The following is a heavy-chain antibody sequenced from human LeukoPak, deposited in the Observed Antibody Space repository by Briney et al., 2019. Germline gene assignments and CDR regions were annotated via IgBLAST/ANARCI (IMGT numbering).Heavy chain of an antibody. CDR2: ITGGGGST. J-gene: IGHJ4*02. V-gene: IGHV3-23*01. D-gene: IGHD3-3*01. CDR3: GKDGRSGAPFDR. CDR1: GFTFSSYA. Sequence: PGGSLRLSCAASGFTFSSYAISWVRQAPGKGLEWVSLITGGGGSTDYADSVKGRFTISRDNSKNTLHLQMNSLRVEDTATYYCGKDGRSGAPFDRWGQGTVLTVSS.